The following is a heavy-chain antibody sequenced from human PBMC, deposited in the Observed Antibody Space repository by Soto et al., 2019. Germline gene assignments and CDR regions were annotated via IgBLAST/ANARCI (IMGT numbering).Heavy chain of an antibody. D-gene: IGHD4-4*01. CDR2: LSHDGVTK. J-gene: IGHJ5*02. V-gene: IGHV3-30-3*01. CDR1: GSSLPKYP. CDR3: VRGGYSSSWEWLVP. Sequence: PWGSPRLSCAASGSSLPKYPMHWVRQTPDKGLEWLAVLSHDGVTKNSADSVKGRFSVSRDNSRIRLYLEMNSLRTADTVMHYCVRGGYSSSWEWLVPGGPEALV.